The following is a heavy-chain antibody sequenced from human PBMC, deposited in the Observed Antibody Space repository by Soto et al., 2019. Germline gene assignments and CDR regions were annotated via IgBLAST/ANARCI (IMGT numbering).Heavy chain of an antibody. CDR3: ASGGSGYTWFNEF. Sequence: QEQLVQSGAEVKKPGSSVKVSCKASGGLFSSYPISWVRQVPGQGLEWMGGIIPVFQTAYYTQRFQGRVTITADESTNTAYMELSSLRSEDTGIYYCASGGSGYTWFNEFWGQGTLVTVSS. V-gene: IGHV1-69*01. J-gene: IGHJ4*02. D-gene: IGHD3-22*01. CDR1: GGLFSSYP. CDR2: IIPVFQTA.